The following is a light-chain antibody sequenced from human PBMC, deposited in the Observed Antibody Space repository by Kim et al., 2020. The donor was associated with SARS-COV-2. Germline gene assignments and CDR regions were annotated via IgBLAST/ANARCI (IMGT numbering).Light chain of an antibody. CDR3: SSYTSSSTPWV. Sequence: QSITISCTGTSSDVGGYNYVSWYQLHPGKAPKPMIYDVSNRPSGVSNRFSGSKSGNTASLTISGLQAEDEADYYCSSYTSSSTPWVFGGGTQLTVL. J-gene: IGLJ3*02. V-gene: IGLV2-14*03. CDR1: SSDVGGYNY. CDR2: DVS.